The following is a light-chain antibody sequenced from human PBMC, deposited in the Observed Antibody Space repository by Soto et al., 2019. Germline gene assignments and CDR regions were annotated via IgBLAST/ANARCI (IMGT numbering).Light chain of an antibody. V-gene: IGLV1-40*01. CDR1: SSNIGAGYN. CDR3: HSYDRSLSAVV. Sequence: QSVLTQPPSVSGAPGQRVTISCTGSSSNIGAGYNVHWYQQLPGTAPKLLIYVNSNRPSGVPDRFSGSKSGTSASLAIPGLQAEHHAHYYCHSYDRSLSAVVFGGGTQLTVL. J-gene: IGLJ2*01. CDR2: VNS.